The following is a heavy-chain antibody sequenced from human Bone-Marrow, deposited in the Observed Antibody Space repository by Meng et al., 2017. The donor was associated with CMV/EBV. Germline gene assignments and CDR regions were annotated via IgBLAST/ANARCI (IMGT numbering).Heavy chain of an antibody. D-gene: IGHD3-22*01. Sequence: QVQRVESGGGLVKPGGSLRLSCAASGFSIGYNAMSWVRQAPGKGLEWVAVISYDGSNKYYADSVKGRFTISRDNSKNTLYLQMNSLRAEDTAVYYCARGYDSSYWGQGTLVTVSS. J-gene: IGHJ4*02. CDR1: GFSIGYNA. CDR3: ARGYDSSY. V-gene: IGHV3-30-3*01. CDR2: ISYDGSNK.